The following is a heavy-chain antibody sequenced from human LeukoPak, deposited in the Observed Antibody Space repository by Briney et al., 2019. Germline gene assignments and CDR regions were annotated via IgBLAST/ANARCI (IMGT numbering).Heavy chain of an antibody. V-gene: IGHV1-2*02. J-gene: IGHJ4*02. D-gene: IGHD3-22*01. CDR2: INPNSGGT. CDR1: GYTFTGYY. Sequence: GASVKVSCKASGYTFTGYYMHWVRQAPGQGLEWMGWINPNSGGTNYAQKFQGRVTMTRDTSISTAYMELSRLRSDDTAVYYCARGRYYDSSGYYYDRVDYWGQGTLVTVPS. CDR3: ARGRYYDSSGYYYDRVDY.